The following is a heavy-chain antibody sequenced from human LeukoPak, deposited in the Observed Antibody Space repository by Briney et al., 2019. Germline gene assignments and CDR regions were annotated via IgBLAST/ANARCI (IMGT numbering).Heavy chain of an antibody. Sequence: GGSLRLSCAASGFTFSSYSMNWVRQAPGKGLEWVSSISSSSSYIYYADSVKGRFTISRDNAKNSLYLQMNSLRAEDTAVYYCARDYGSGSSLSYYYYHMDVWGKGTTVTVSS. V-gene: IGHV3-21*01. CDR2: ISSSSSYI. J-gene: IGHJ6*03. D-gene: IGHD3-10*01. CDR1: GFTFSSYS. CDR3: ARDYGSGSSLSYYYYHMDV.